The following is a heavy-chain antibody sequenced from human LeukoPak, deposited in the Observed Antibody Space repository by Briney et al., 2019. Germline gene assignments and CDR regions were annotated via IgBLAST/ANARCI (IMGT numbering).Heavy chain of an antibody. J-gene: IGHJ4*02. D-gene: IGHD2-15*01. CDR2: ISSSGSTI. Sequence: GGSLRLSCSASGFTFSDYWMMWVRQAPGKGLEWVSYISSSGSTIYYADSVKGRFTISRDNAKNSLYLQMNSLRAEDTAVYYCARSAGLLGLDYWGQGTLVTVSS. V-gene: IGHV3-48*04. CDR1: GFTFSDYW. CDR3: ARSAGLLGLDY.